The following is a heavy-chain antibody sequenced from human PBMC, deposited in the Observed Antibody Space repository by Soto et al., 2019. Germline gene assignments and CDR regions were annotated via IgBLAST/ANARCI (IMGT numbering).Heavy chain of an antibody. CDR1: GGSISSGGYS. J-gene: IGHJ6*02. D-gene: IGHD4-17*01. CDR2: IYHSGST. CDR3: ARGPTTVTTRYYYYGMDV. V-gene: IGHV4-30-2*01. Sequence: KPSETLSLTCAVSGGSISSGGYSWSWIRQPPGKGLEWIGYIYHSGSTYYNPSLKSRVTISVDRSKNQFSLKLSSVTAADTAVYYCARGPTTVTTRYYYYGMDVWGQGTTVTASS.